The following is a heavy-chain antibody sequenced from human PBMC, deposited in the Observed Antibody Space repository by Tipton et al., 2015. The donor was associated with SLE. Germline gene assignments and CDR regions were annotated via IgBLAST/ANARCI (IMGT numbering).Heavy chain of an antibody. J-gene: IGHJ4*02. Sequence: TLSLTCSVSGGSISSNSNSWDWIRQPPGKGLEWIGSIYYGGSIYYTPSLKSRVTISLDTSKNHFSLRLSSVTAADTAVYYCATGGWVGRFDYWGQGTLVTVSS. V-gene: IGHV4-39*02. D-gene: IGHD3-10*01. CDR2: IYYGGSI. CDR1: GGSISSNSNS. CDR3: ATGGWVGRFDY.